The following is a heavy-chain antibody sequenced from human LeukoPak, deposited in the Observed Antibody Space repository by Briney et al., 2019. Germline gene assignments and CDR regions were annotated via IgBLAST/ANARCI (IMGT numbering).Heavy chain of an antibody. CDR1: GFTFSSYA. Sequence: GXSLRLSCAASGFTFSSYAMSWVRQAPGKGLEWVSTINGGGVNTHYADSVGGRFTISRDNSKNTLFLQMNSLRDEDTAVYYCAKDLYSNYGPADYWGQGNLVTVSS. CDR2: INGGGVNT. V-gene: IGHV3-23*01. D-gene: IGHD4-11*01. J-gene: IGHJ4*02. CDR3: AKDLYSNYGPADY.